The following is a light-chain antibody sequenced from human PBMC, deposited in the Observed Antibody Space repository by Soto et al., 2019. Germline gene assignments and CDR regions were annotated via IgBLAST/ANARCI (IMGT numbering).Light chain of an antibody. J-gene: IGKJ5*01. CDR2: GAS. CDR3: QQRSNWPIT. V-gene: IGKV3-11*01. CDR1: QSVSSN. Sequence: EIWLTQFPGTLSLSPGERATLYCRASQSVSSNLAWYQQKPGQAPRLLIYGASTRATGIPARFSGSGSGTDFTLTISSLEPEDFAVYYCQQRSNWPITFGQGTRLEIK.